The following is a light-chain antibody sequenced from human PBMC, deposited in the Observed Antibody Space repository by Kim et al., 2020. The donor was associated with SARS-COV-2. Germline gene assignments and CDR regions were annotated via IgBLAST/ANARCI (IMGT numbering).Light chain of an antibody. Sequence: QSALTQPASLSGSPGQSITISCSGTLSDVGTFSLISWYQQQPGKAPRLIIFDISHRPSGISGRFSGSKSGNTASLTISDLQPDDEADYFCCSFTMNVTWVFGGVTQLTVL. CDR2: DIS. CDR1: LSDVGTFSL. J-gene: IGLJ3*02. V-gene: IGLV2-23*02. CDR3: CSFTMNVTWV.